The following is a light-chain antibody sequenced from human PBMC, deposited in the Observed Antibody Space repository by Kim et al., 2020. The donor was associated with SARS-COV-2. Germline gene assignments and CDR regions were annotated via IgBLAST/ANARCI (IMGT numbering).Light chain of an antibody. CDR1: CSNNGADYD. CDR2: GNS. V-gene: IGLV1-40*01. CDR3: QSYDSSLSGSWV. J-gene: IGLJ1*01. Sequence: TMPGTGNCSNNGADYDLDWYHQLQEPTPTLLIYGNSNRPSGVPARFSGSKSGTSASLAITGLQAEDEADYYCQSYDSSLSGSWVFGTGTKVTVL.